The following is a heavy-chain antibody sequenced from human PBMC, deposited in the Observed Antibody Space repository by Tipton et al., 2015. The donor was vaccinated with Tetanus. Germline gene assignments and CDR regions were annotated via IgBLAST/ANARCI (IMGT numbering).Heavy chain of an antibody. V-gene: IGHV3-20*01. CDR3: ARINYFYYGMDV. CDR1: GFTFDDYA. J-gene: IGHJ6*02. CDR2: INWNGGST. Sequence: GSLRLSCAASGFTFDDYAMHWVRQAPGRGLEWVSGINWNGGSTGYADSVKGRFTISRDNAKNSLYLQMNSLRAEDTALYHCARINYFYYGMDVRGQGTTVTVSS.